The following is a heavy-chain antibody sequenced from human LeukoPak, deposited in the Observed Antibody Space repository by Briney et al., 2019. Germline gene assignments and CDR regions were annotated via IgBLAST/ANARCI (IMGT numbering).Heavy chain of an antibody. D-gene: IGHD3-16*01. Sequence: PWETLSLTCTVSGGSISSYYWSWIRQPPGKGLEWIGYIYYSGSTNYNPSLKSRVTISVDTSKNQFSLKLSSVTAADTAVYYCAREAWGTNAFDIRGQGTMVTVSS. CDR3: AREAWGTNAFDI. CDR2: IYYSGST. CDR1: GGSISSYY. V-gene: IGHV4-59*01. J-gene: IGHJ3*02.